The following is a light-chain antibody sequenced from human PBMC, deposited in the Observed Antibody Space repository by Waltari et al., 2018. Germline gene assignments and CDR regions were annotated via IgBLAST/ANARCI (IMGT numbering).Light chain of an antibody. CDR3: QQSYTSPPT. V-gene: IGKV1-39*01. J-gene: IGKJ1*01. Sequence: DIVMTQSPSSLSASIGDRVPISCRASQFVSSYLNWFQQKPGKAPKLLIYATASLQSGVPSRFSGAGAGTDFTLTISSLQPDDFATYYCQQSYTSPPTFGQGTNVEIK. CDR2: ATA. CDR1: QFVSSY.